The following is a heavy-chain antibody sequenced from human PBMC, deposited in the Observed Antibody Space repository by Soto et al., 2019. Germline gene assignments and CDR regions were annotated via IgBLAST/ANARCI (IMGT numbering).Heavy chain of an antibody. D-gene: IGHD2-8*01. CDR1: GYTFTSYG. Sequence: ASVKVSCRASGYTFTSYGISWVRQAPGQGLEWMGLISAYNRNTNYAQKLQGRVTMTTDTSASTAYMELRSLRSDDTAVYYCARDPESGVKGPSDIWAQGTMVTVSS. V-gene: IGHV1-18*04. J-gene: IGHJ3*02. CDR3: ARDPESGVKGPSDI. CDR2: ISAYNRNT.